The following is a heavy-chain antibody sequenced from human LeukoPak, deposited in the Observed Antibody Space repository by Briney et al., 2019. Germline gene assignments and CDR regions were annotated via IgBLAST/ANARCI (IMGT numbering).Heavy chain of an antibody. J-gene: IGHJ4*02. D-gene: IGHD2-21*01. Sequence: GASVKVSCKVSGHPLSELPMYWVRQAPGKGLEWMGGFDPENDDRLYAQKFRGRLTMTEDTSTDTAYMELSSLRSEDTAVYYCATEMTSIVPDYWGQGTLVTVSS. CDR2: FDPENDDR. V-gene: IGHV1-24*01. CDR3: ATEMTSIVPDY. CDR1: GHPLSELP.